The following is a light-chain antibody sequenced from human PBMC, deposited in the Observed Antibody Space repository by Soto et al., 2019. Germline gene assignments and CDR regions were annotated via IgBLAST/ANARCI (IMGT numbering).Light chain of an antibody. CDR2: EGS. Sequence: QSVMTPPASVSGSPGQSLTISCTGTSMDVGSYNLVSWYQQHPRKAPKLMIYEGSKRPSGVSNRFSGSKSGNTASLTISGLQAEDEADYYCCSYAGSSTFYVFGTGTKVTVL. CDR3: CSYAGSSTFYV. J-gene: IGLJ1*01. CDR1: SMDVGSYNL. V-gene: IGLV2-23*03.